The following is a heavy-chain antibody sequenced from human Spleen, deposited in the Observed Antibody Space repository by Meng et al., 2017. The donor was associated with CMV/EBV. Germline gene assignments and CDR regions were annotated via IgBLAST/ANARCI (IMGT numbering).Heavy chain of an antibody. CDR1: GASITSHH. J-gene: IGHJ4*02. CDR2: IYNSGST. V-gene: IGHV4-59*11. Sequence: LTCTVSGASITSHHWSWIRQPPGKGLEWIGYIYNSGSTNYNPSLRSRVTISLDTSKNQLSLKLSSVTAADTAIYYCATRTGDLMGFDYWSQGTLVTVSS. D-gene: IGHD7-27*01. CDR3: ATRTGDLMGFDY.